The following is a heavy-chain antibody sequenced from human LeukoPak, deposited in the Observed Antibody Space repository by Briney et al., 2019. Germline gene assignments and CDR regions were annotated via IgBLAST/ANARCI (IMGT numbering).Heavy chain of an antibody. V-gene: IGHV3-33*08. J-gene: IGHJ4*02. CDR1: GFTFSDYG. D-gene: IGHD6-19*01. CDR2: IWYDGSNK. Sequence: PGRSLRLSCAASGFTFSDYGMHWVRQAPGKGLEWVAVIWYDGSNKYYSDSVKGRFTISRDNSKNTLYLQMNSLRAEDTAVYYCARLGSGWGLDYWGQGTLVTVSS. CDR3: ARLGSGWGLDY.